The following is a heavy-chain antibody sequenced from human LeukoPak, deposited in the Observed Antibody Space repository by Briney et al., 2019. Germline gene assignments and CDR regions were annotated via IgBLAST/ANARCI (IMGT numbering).Heavy chain of an antibody. CDR1: GFTVSSNY. J-gene: IGHJ4*02. Sequence: GGSLRLSCAASGFTVSSNYMSWVRQAPGKGPEWVAAIWRTGDWTRYVDSVKGRFTISRDNSKNTLYLQMNRLRVADTAIYYCAKDRHDYGDYAFDSWGQGTLVTVSS. CDR3: AKDRHDYGDYAFDS. D-gene: IGHD4-17*01. V-gene: IGHV3-23*05. CDR2: IWRTGDWT.